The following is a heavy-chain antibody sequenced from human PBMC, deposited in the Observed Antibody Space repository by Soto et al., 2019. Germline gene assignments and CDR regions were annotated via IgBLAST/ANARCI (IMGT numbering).Heavy chain of an antibody. CDR1: GFTFSSYA. V-gene: IGHV3-23*01. D-gene: IGHD2-15*01. CDR3: PLLPTSPYYYYGMDV. CDR2: ISGSGGST. Sequence: HPGGSLRLSCAASGFTFSSYAMSWVRQAPGKGLEWVSAISGSGGSTYYADSVKGRFTISRDNSKNTLYLQMNSLRAEDTAVYYCPLLPTSPYYYYGMDVWGQGTTVTVSS. J-gene: IGHJ6*02.